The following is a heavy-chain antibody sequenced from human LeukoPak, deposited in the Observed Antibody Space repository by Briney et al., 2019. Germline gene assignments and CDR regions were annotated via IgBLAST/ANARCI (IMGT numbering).Heavy chain of an antibody. CDR2: ISAYNGNT. D-gene: IGHD6-13*01. V-gene: IGHV1-18*01. Sequence: GASVKVSCKASGYTFTTYGISWVRQAPGQGLEWMGWISAYNGNTNYAQKVQGRVTMTTDTSTSTAYMELRSLRSDDTAVYYCARDLLARQQLATCWDYWGQGTLVTVSS. CDR3: ARDLLARQQLATCWDY. J-gene: IGHJ4*02. CDR1: GYTFTTYG.